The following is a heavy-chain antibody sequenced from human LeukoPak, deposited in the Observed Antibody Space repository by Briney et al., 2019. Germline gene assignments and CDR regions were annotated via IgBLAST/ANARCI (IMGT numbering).Heavy chain of an antibody. V-gene: IGHV3-23*01. CDR1: GFTFSSYA. J-gene: IGHJ4*02. Sequence: GGSLRLPCAASGFTFSSYAMSWVRQAPGKGLEWVSAISGSGGSTYYADSVKGRFTISRDNSKNTLYLQMNSLRAEDTAVYYCAKDPRSRITIFGVVIISYFDYWGQGTLVTVSS. D-gene: IGHD3-3*01. CDR3: AKDPRSRITIFGVVIISYFDY. CDR2: ISGSGGST.